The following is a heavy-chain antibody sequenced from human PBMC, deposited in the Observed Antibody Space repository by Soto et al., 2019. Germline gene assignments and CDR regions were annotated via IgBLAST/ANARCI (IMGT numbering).Heavy chain of an antibody. J-gene: IGHJ4*02. D-gene: IGHD3-16*01. CDR3: ARREKAAWGSFDY. CDR2: IYYSGST. Sequence: PSEALSLTCTVSGGSISSGGYYWSWFRQNPGKGLEWIGYIYYSGSTYYNPSLKSRVTISVDTSKNQFSLKLSSVTAADSAVYYCARREKAAWGSFDYWGQGTLVTVSS. CDR1: GGSISSGGYY. V-gene: IGHV4-31*03.